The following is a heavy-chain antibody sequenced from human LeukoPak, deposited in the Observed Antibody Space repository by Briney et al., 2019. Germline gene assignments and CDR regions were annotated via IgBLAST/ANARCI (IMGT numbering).Heavy chain of an antibody. CDR2: IGWDDDK. D-gene: IGHD6-19*01. CDR3: ARVHGASGSYDFDY. CDR1: GFSLSTRGVC. V-gene: IGHV2-70*20. Sequence: SGPALVKPTQTLTLTCTFSGFSLSTRGVCVSWVRQPPGKALEWLALIGWDDDKCYSTSLKTRLTISKDTSKNQVVLTMTNMDPVDTATYYCARVHGASGSYDFDYWGQGTLVTVSS. J-gene: IGHJ4*02.